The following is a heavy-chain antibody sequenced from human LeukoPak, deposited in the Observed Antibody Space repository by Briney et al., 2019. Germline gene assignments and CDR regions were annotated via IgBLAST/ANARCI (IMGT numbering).Heavy chain of an antibody. Sequence: SETLSLTCTVSGGSISSYYWSWIRQPPGKGQEWIGYIYYSGSTNYNPSLKSRVTISVDTSKNQFSLKLSSVTAADTAVYYCARPCSGSHGDAFDIWGQVTMVTVSS. V-gene: IGHV4-59*01. J-gene: IGHJ3*02. CDR2: IYYSGST. D-gene: IGHD1-26*01. CDR1: GGSISSYY. CDR3: ARPCSGSHGDAFDI.